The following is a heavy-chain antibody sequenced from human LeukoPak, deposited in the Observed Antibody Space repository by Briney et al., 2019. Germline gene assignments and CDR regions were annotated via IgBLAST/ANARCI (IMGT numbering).Heavy chain of an antibody. J-gene: IGHJ4*02. CDR1: GFTFSSYA. CDR2: ISYDGSNK. D-gene: IGHD3-22*01. CDR3: AREPAPKFYYDGSGYYSGY. Sequence: PGGSLRLSCAASGFTFSSYAMHWVRQAPGKGLEWVAVISYDGSNKYYADSVKGRLTISRDNSKNTLYLQMNSLRAEDTAVYYCAREPAPKFYYDGSGYYSGYWGQGTLVSVSS. V-gene: IGHV3-30-3*01.